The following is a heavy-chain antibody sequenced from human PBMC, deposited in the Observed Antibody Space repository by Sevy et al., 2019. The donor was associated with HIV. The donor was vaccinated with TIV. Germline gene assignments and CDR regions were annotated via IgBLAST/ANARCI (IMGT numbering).Heavy chain of an antibody. J-gene: IGHJ4*02. V-gene: IGHV3-33*01. CDR1: GFTFSTYG. CDR2: IWFDGSNT. D-gene: IGHD4-17*01. CDR3: ARDLEFYDYGDYGPAFMPDY. Sequence: GGSLRLSCAASGFTFSTYGMHWVRQAPGGLEGVAVIWFDGSNTYYADSGKGGFAISRVIANNTLHLQMNSLRAEDTAVYYCARDLEFYDYGDYGPAFMPDYWGQGTLVTVSS.